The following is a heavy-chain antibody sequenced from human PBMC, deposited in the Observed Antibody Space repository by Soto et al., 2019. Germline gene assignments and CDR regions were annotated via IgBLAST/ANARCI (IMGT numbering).Heavy chain of an antibody. V-gene: IGHV3-74*01. J-gene: IGHJ4*02. CDR3: TRDIGGKGAY. D-gene: IGHD3-10*01. CDR2: IDEYGSTI. CDR1: GFTFSSYW. Sequence: EVQLVESGGGLVQPGGSLRLSCAASGFTFSSYWMHWVRQVPGKGLLWVSRIDEYGSTINYADSVRGRFTISGDKARNTLYLKMNSVRAEDTALYYCTRDIGGKGAYWGPGTLVTVFS.